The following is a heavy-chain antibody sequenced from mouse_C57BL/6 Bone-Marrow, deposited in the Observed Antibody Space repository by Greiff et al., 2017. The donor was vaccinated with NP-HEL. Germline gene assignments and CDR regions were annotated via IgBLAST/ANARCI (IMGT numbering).Heavy chain of an antibody. D-gene: IGHD2-5*01. CDR3: AREDYSNKGAY. CDR1: GYTFTSYW. V-gene: IGHV1-55*01. Sequence: QVQLQQSGAELVKPGASVKMSCKASGYTFTSYWITWVKQRPGQGLEWIGDIYPGSGSTNYNEKFKSKATLTVDTSSSTAYMQLSSLTSEDSAVYYCAREDYSNKGAYWGQGTLVTVSA. CDR2: IYPGSGST. J-gene: IGHJ3*01.